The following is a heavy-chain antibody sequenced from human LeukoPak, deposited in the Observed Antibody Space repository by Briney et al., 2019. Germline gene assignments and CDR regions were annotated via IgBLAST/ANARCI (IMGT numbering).Heavy chain of an antibody. CDR2: IYYTGNS. V-gene: IGHV4-59*08. CDR3: ASFPYYYDSSGYY. CDR1: RASISSYY. J-gene: IGHJ4*02. Sequence: SETLSLTYTVSRASISSYYWSWIRQPPGKGLEWIGYIYYTGNSNYNPSLKSRVTITLDTSKNQFSLKLMHGTAADTAADYCASFPYYYDSSGYYWGQGTLVTVSS. D-gene: IGHD3-22*01.